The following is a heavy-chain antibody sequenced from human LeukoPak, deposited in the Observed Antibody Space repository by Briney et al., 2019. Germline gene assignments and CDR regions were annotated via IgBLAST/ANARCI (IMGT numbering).Heavy chain of an antibody. D-gene: IGHD6-13*01. CDR1: GYTFTSYY. CDR2: INPSGGST. V-gene: IGHV1-46*01. Sequence: ASVKVSCKASGYTFTSYYMHWVRQAPGQGLEWMGIINPSGGSTSYAQKFQGRVTITTDESTSTAYMELSSLRSEDTAVYYCARETGAPGIAAVPYYFDYWGQGTLVTVSS. CDR3: ARETGAPGIAAVPYYFDY. J-gene: IGHJ4*02.